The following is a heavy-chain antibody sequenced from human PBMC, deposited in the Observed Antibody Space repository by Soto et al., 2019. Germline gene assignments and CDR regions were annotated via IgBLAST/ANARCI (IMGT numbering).Heavy chain of an antibody. V-gene: IGHV1-2*04. CDR1: GYTFTGYY. CDR3: ARGATIFYYYYMDV. Sequence: ASVKVSCKASGYTFTGYYMHWVRQAPGQGLEWMGWINPNSGGTNCAQKFQGWVTMTRDTSISTAYMELSRLRSDDTAVYYCARGATIFYYYYMDVWGKGTTVTVSS. CDR2: INPNSGGT. D-gene: IGHD3-3*01. J-gene: IGHJ6*03.